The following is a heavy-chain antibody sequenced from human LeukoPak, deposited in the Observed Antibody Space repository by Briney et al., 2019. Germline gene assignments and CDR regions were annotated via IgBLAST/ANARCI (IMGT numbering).Heavy chain of an antibody. Sequence: ASVKVACKASGYTFTSYGISWVRQAPGHGLECMGWISAYNGNTNYAQKLQGRVTMTTDTSTSTAYMELRSLRSDDTAVYYCARGPRGENYDSSLFYWGEGALVTVSS. CDR1: GYTFTSYG. CDR3: ARGPRGENYDSSLFY. J-gene: IGHJ4*02. CDR2: ISAYNGNT. D-gene: IGHD3-22*01. V-gene: IGHV1-18*01.